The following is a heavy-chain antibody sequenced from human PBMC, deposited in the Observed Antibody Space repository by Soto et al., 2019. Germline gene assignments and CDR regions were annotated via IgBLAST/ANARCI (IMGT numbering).Heavy chain of an antibody. Sequence: GGSLRLSCAASGFTFSSYWMHWVRQARGKGLVWVSRINSDGSSTSYADSVKGRFTISRDNAKNTLYLQMNSLRAEDTAVYYCARDVPTTYYDFWSGYYTRFDYWGQGTLVTVSS. J-gene: IGHJ4*02. CDR3: ARDVPTTYYDFWSGYYTRFDY. D-gene: IGHD3-3*01. CDR2: INSDGSST. V-gene: IGHV3-74*01. CDR1: GFTFSSYW.